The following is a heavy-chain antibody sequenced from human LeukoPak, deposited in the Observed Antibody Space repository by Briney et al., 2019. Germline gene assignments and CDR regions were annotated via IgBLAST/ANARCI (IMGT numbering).Heavy chain of an antibody. CDR2: IYYSGST. V-gene: IGHV4-59*01. Sequence: SETLSLTRTVSGGSISSYYWSWIRQPPGKGLEWIGYIYYSGSTNYNPSLKSRVTISVDTSKNQFSLKLSSVTAADTAVYYWARAPTRRDAFDIWGQGTMVTVSS. CDR3: ARAPTRRDAFDI. J-gene: IGHJ3*02. CDR1: GGSISSYY.